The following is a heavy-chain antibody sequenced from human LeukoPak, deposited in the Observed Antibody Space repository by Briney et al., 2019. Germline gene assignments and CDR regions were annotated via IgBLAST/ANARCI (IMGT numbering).Heavy chain of an antibody. J-gene: IGHJ4*02. Sequence: TGGSLRLSCAASGFTFSTFAMHWVRLSPGKGLEWVSSITGSGPYMLYADSVKHRFTISRDNTKNLLYLEMNSLRAEDTAMYFCVRDVGAVRGEVYFDYWGQGALVTVSS. CDR1: GFTFSTFA. CDR2: ITGSGPYM. V-gene: IGHV3-21*06. CDR3: VRDVGAVRGEVYFDY. D-gene: IGHD3-10*01.